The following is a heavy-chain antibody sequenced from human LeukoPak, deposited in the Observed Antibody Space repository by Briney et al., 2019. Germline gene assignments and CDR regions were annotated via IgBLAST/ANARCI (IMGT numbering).Heavy chain of an antibody. CDR3: ARDGPTYYDFWSGAERPYYMDV. D-gene: IGHD3-3*01. J-gene: IGHJ6*03. CDR1: GFTFSSYS. V-gene: IGHV3-48*01. CDR2: ISSSSSTI. Sequence: PGGSLRLSCAASGFTFSSYSMNWVRQAPGKGLEWVSYISSSSSTIYYADSVKGRFTISRDNAKNSLYLQMNSLRAEDTVVYYCARDGPTYYDFWSGAERPYYMDVWGKGTTVTVSS.